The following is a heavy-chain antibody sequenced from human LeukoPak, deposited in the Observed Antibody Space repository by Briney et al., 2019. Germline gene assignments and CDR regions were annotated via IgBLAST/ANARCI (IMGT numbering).Heavy chain of an antibody. V-gene: IGHV3-21*01. D-gene: IGHD3-9*01. J-gene: IGHJ6*03. CDR2: ISSSSSYI. Sequence: PGGSLRLSCAASGFTFSSYSMNWVRQAPGKGLEWVSSISSSSSYIYYADSVKGRFTISRDNAKNSLYLQMNSLRAEDTAVYYCARTWLGADYDILTGYPHYYYMDVWGKGTTVTVSS. CDR1: GFTFSSYS. CDR3: ARTWLGADYDILTGYPHYYYMDV.